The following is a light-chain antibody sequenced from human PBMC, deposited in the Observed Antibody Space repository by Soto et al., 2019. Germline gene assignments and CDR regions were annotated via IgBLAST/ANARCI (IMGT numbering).Light chain of an antibody. CDR3: QQYGSSPRA. CDR1: QSVSSNY. Sequence: EIVLTQSPGTLSLSPGERATLSCRASQSVSSNYLAWYQQKPGQAPRLLIYGASSRVTGIPDRFSGSGSGTDFTLTINRLEPEDVAVYCCQQYGSSPRAFGQGTKVEIK. CDR2: GAS. V-gene: IGKV3-20*01. J-gene: IGKJ1*01.